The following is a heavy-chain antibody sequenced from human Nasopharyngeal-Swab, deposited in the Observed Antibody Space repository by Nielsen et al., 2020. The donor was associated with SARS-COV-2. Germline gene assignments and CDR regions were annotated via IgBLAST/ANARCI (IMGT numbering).Heavy chain of an antibody. CDR2: IYYSGST. CDR3: ARAHIVVVPAHSWFDP. D-gene: IGHD2-2*01. Sequence: PGKGLEWIGYIYYSGSTNYNPSLKSRVTISVDTSKNQFSLKLSSVTAADTAVYYCARAHIVVVPAHSWFDPWGQGTLVTVSS. V-gene: IGHV4-59*13. J-gene: IGHJ5*02.